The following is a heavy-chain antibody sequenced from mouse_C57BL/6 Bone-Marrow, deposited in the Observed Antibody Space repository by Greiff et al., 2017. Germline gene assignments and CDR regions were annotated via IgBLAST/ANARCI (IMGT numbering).Heavy chain of an antibody. J-gene: IGHJ2*01. CDR1: GYAFSSYW. CDR3: ARPIYYGNYVYFDY. D-gene: IGHD2-1*01. V-gene: IGHV1-80*01. Sequence: VHLVESGAELVKPGASVKISCKASGYAFSSYWMNWVKQRPGKGLEWIGQIYPGDGDTNYNGKFKGKATLTADKSSSTAYMQLSSLTSEDSAVYFCARPIYYGNYVYFDYWGQGTTLTVSS. CDR2: IYPGDGDT.